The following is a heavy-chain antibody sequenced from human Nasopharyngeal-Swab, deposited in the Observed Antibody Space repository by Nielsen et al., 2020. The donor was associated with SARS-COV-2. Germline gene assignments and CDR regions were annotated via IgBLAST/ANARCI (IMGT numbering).Heavy chain of an antibody. CDR2: ISSSSSYT. D-gene: IGHD6-13*01. V-gene: IGHV3-11*03. J-gene: IGHJ4*02. Sequence: GSLRLSCAASGFTFSDYYMSWIRQAPGKGLEWVSYISSSSSYTDYADSVKGRFTISRDNAKNSLYLQMDNLRAEDTAVYYCARSISSSWYRPLDYWGQGTLV. CDR3: ARSISSSWYRPLDY. CDR1: GFTFSDYY.